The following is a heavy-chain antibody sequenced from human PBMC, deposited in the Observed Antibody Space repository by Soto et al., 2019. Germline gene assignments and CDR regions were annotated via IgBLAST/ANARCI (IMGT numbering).Heavy chain of an antibody. D-gene: IGHD3-10*01. V-gene: IGHV4-34*01. Sequence: QVQLQQWGAGLLKPSETLSLTCAVYGGSFSGYYWSWIRQPPGKGLGWIGEINHGGSTNYNPSLKSRVTISVDTSKNQFSLKLSSVTAADTAVYYCARGLRYYYGSGSYNFDYWGQGTLVTVSS. CDR2: INHGGST. CDR3: ARGLRYYYGSGSYNFDY. CDR1: GGSFSGYY. J-gene: IGHJ4*02.